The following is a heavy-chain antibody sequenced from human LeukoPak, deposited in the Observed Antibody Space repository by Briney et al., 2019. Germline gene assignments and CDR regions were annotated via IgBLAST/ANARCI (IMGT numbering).Heavy chain of an antibody. CDR2: IYYSGTT. CDR3: ARGDGDYDYYYVYGMDV. D-gene: IGHD4-17*01. J-gene: IGHJ6*04. CDR1: GGSISSYY. Sequence: SETLSLACPVSGGSISSYYWSWIRRPPGKGLEWVGYIYYSGTTNYNPTLKSRVTISVDTSKNQFSLKLSSVTAADTAVYYCARGDGDYDYYYVYGMDVWGKGTTVTVSS. V-gene: IGHV4-59*01.